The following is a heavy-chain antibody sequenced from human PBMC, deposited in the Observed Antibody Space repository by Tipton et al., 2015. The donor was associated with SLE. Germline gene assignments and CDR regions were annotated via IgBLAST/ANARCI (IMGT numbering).Heavy chain of an antibody. Sequence: TLSLTCAVYGGSFSGYYWSWIRQPPGKGLEWIGEINHSGSTNYNPSLKSRVTISVDTSKNQFSLKLSSVTAADTAVYYCARDQDSGSYRGQNAFDIWGQGTMVTVSS. D-gene: IGHD1-26*01. CDR1: GGSFSGYY. V-gene: IGHV4-34*01. CDR3: ARDQDSGSYRGQNAFDI. J-gene: IGHJ3*02. CDR2: INHSGST.